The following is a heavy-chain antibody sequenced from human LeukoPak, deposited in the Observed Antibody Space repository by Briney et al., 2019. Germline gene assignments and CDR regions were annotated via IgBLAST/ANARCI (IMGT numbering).Heavy chain of an antibody. Sequence: GGSLRLSCAASGFTFSNAWMSWVRQAPGKGLECVGRIKSKTDGGTTDYAAPVKGRFTISRDDSKNTLFLQMNSLKTEDTAVYYCTLYSYGSPDAFDIWGQGTMVTVSS. J-gene: IGHJ3*02. CDR1: GFTFSNAW. CDR2: IKSKTDGGTT. CDR3: TLYSYGSPDAFDI. V-gene: IGHV3-15*01. D-gene: IGHD3-10*01.